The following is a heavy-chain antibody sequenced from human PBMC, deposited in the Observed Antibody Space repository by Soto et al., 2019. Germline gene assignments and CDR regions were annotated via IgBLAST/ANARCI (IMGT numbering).Heavy chain of an antibody. Sequence: QVQLVQSGAEVKKPGASVKVSCKASGYTFTSYGISWVRQAPGQGLEWMGWISAYNGNTNYAQKLQGRVTMTTDTSTSTAYMELRSLRSDDTAVYYCASDSADYYDSSGYYPLVGDYYYGMDVWGQGTTVTVSS. V-gene: IGHV1-18*01. CDR3: ASDSADYYDSSGYYPLVGDYYYGMDV. D-gene: IGHD3-22*01. CDR1: GYTFTSYG. CDR2: ISAYNGNT. J-gene: IGHJ6*02.